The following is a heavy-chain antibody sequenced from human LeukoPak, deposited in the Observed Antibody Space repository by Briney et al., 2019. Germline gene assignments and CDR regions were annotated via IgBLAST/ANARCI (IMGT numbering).Heavy chain of an antibody. D-gene: IGHD6-6*01. J-gene: IGHJ4*02. Sequence: TPSETLSLTCTVSGGSISSYYGTWIRQPPGKGLEWIGYLDYSGSTNYNPSLKSRVTISVDTSKNQFSLKVSSVTAADTAVYYCARRHVEYSSSSDPYYFDYWGQGTLVTVSS. CDR2: LDYSGST. CDR3: ARRHVEYSSSSDPYYFDY. V-gene: IGHV4-59*01. CDR1: GGSISSYY.